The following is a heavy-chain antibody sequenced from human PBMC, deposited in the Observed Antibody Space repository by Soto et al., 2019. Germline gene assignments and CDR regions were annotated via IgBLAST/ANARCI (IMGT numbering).Heavy chain of an antibody. J-gene: IGHJ5*02. CDR1: GFTVSSNY. Sequence: EVQLVESGGGLVQPGGSLRLSCAASGFTVSSNYMSWVRQAPGKGLEWVSVMYSGGTTYYAGSVTGRFTNSRDNSKNTLYLQKNRLRAEDTAVYYCAGNGDSRDYRGWFDPWGEGTLVTVSS. V-gene: IGHV3-66*01. CDR2: MYSGGTT. CDR3: AGNGDSRDYRGWFDP. D-gene: IGHD3-22*01.